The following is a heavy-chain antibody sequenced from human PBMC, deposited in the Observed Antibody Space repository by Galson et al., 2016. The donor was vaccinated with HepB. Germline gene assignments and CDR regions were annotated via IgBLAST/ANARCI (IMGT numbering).Heavy chain of an antibody. D-gene: IGHD1-1*01. CDR1: GGSVSSGRHY. V-gene: IGHV4-39*01. CDR2: VYYGGST. J-gene: IGHJ5*01. Sequence: SETLSLTCNVSGGSVSSGRHYWAWIRQPPGKGLEYIGSVYYGGSTYYNPSLESRVTISVGTSKNPFSLKLRSVTASDTAVYYCVRHFFPSRYPNWFDSWGQGTLVTISS. CDR3: VRHFFPSRYPNWFDS.